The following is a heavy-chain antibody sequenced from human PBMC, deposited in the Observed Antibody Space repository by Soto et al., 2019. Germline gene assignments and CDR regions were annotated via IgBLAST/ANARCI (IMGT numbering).Heavy chain of an antibody. D-gene: IGHD4-17*01. J-gene: IGHJ5*02. CDR1: GFTVSTNY. Sequence: VQLVQSGGGLIQPGASLRLSCVASGFTVSTNYMSWVRQAPGMGLEWVSVVYAGGATYYSDSVKGRFTMSRDISKNSVSLQMNSLRAEDTAVYYCARVPYGGNWFDPWGQGTLVTVSS. V-gene: IGHV3-53*01. CDR2: VYAGGAT. CDR3: ARVPYGGNWFDP.